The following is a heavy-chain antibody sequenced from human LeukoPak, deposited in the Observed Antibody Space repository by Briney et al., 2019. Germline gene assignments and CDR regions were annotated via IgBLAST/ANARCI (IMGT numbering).Heavy chain of an antibody. V-gene: IGHV6-1*01. D-gene: IGHD3-10*01. CDR1: GDSVSSNSAA. J-gene: IGHJ4*02. CDR2: TNYRSKWYN. CDR3: AREEVLWFGELLLGFDY. Sequence: SQTLSLTCAISGDSVSSNSAAWNWIRQSPSRGLEWLGRTNYRSKWYNDYAVSVKSRITINPDTSKNQFSLQLNSVTPEDTAVYYCAREEVLWFGELLLGFDYWGQGTLVTISS.